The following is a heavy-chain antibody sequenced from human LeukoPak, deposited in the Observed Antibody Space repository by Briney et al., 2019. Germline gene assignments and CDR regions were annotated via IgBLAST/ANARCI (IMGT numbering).Heavy chain of an antibody. V-gene: IGHV3-21*01. CDR3: ARDGEVYHSPDYYETMLAP. J-gene: IGHJ5*02. CDR2: ISSSITYI. D-gene: IGHD3-3*01. CDR1: GFTFSSYS. Sequence: TGGSLRLSCAASGFTFSSYSMNWVRQAPGEGLGWVSSISSSITYISYTDSVQGRFNISRDNAKPSLYLPMNSLRAEDTAAYYCARDGEVYHSPDYYETMLAPWGQGTLVTVSS.